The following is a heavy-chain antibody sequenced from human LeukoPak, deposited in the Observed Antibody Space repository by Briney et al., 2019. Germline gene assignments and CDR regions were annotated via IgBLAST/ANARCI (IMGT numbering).Heavy chain of an antibody. CDR3: ARDSNPGRAFDF. CDR2: IYTTGST. D-gene: IGHD3-10*01. J-gene: IGHJ3*01. V-gene: IGHV4-4*07. CDR1: GGSISSYY. Sequence: SETLSLTCTASGGSISSYYWSWIRQPAGKGLEWIGRIYTTGSTNYNPSLKSRVTMSVATSKNQFSLNLSSVTAADTAVYYCARDSNPGRAFDFWGQGTMVTVSS.